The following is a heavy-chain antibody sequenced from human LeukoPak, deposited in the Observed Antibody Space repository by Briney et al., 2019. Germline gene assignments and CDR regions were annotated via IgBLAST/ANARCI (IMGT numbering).Heavy chain of an antibody. CDR3: ARDRRDISGDSHFDY. CDR1: GFTFSSYS. V-gene: IGHV3-21*01. J-gene: IGHJ4*02. D-gene: IGHD3-22*01. CDR2: VSSSGSYI. Sequence: GGSLRLSCAASGFTFSSYSMNWVRQAPGKGLEWVSSVSSSGSYIYYADSVKGRFTISRDNAKNSLYLQMNSLRAEDTAVYYCARDRRDISGDSHFDYWGQGTLVTVSS.